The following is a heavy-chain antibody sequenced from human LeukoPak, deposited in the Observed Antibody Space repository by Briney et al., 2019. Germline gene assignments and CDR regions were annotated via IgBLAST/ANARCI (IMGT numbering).Heavy chain of an antibody. CDR3: ARGSPHMGTGPRE. V-gene: IGHV1-8*01. D-gene: IGHD3/OR15-3a*01. CDR2: MNPKSGNT. J-gene: IGHJ4*02. Sequence: ASVKVSYKASGYTFTSYDINWVRQATGQGLEWMGGMNPKSGNTGYAQKFQGRATMTRNTSISTAYMELSRLSSEDTAVYYCARGSPHMGTGPREWGQGTLVTVSS. CDR1: GYTFTSYD.